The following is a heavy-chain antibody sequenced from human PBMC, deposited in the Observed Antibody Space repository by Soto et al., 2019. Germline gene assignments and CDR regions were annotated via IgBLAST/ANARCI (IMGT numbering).Heavy chain of an antibody. V-gene: IGHV3-30*03. CDR3: VGGQYYFDY. D-gene: IGHD3-10*01. J-gene: IGHJ4*02. CDR2: ISYDGSNT. CDR1: GFPFTTYG. Sequence: QVQLVESGGGVVQPGKSLRLSCAASGFPFTTYGMHWVREGPAKGLEWVAVISYDGSNTYYADYVKGRFTISRDNSKNTLYLQMNSLRPEDTALYYCVGGQYYFDYRGQGTLVTVSS.